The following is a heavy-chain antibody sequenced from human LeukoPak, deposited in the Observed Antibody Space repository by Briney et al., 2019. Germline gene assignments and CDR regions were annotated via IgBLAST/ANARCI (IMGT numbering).Heavy chain of an antibody. J-gene: IGHJ4*02. CDR2: IRSKANSYAT. CDR3: TRHVHPYYYGS. CDR1: GFTFSGSA. V-gene: IGHV3-73*01. D-gene: IGHD3-10*01. Sequence: GESLRLSCAASGFTFSGSAMHWVRQASGKGLEWVGRIRSKANSYATAYAASVKGRFTISRDDSKNTAYLQMNSLKTEDTAVYYCTRHVHPYYYGSWGQGTLVTVSS.